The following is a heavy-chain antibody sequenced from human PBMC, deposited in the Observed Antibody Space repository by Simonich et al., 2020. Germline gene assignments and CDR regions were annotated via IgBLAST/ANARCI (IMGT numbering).Heavy chain of an antibody. D-gene: IGHD6-6*01. J-gene: IGHJ6*02. Sequence: EVQLVESGGGLVQPGGSLRLSCAASGFTFSSYEMNWVLQAPGKGLEWVSYISSSCSTIYYADSVKGRYTIPRDKAKNSLYLNMNSLRAEDTAVYYCARDFRLQLVEIGTYYYYGMDVWGQGTTVTVSS. V-gene: IGHV3-48*03. CDR1: GFTFSSYE. CDR2: ISSSCSTI. CDR3: ARDFRLQLVEIGTYYYYGMDV.